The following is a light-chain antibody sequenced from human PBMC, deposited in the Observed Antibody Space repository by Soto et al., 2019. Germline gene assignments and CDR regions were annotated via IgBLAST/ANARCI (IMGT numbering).Light chain of an antibody. V-gene: IGLV2-14*01. CDR2: DVS. CDR3: SSYTSSSTLEGV. CDR1: SSDVGGYNY. Sequence: QSALTQPASVSGSPGQSITISCTGTSSDVGGYNYVSWYHSTQAKPPKLMIYDVSNRPSGVSNRFSGSKSGNTASLTISGLQAEDEADYYCSSYTSSSTLEGVFGGGTKLTVL. J-gene: IGLJ3*02.